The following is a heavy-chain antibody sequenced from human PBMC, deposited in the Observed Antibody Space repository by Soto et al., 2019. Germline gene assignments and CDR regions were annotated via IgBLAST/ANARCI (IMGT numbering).Heavy chain of an antibody. CDR2: LSGSGTST. V-gene: IGHV3-23*01. CDR3: AKATTNGGWFNPFDS. D-gene: IGHD6-19*01. J-gene: IGHJ4*02. Sequence: WGSLRLSCAASGFSFFNYAINFFRHSPCKGLEWVSGLSGSGTSTYYADSVKGRFTISRDNSRDTLFLQMNSLTADDTAVYYCAKATTNGGWFNPFDSWGQGALVTVSS. CDR1: GFSFFNYA.